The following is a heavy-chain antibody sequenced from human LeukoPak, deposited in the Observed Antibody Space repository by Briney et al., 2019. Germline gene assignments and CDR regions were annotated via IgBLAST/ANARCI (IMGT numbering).Heavy chain of an antibody. J-gene: IGHJ4*02. CDR2: ISSSVGSK. CDR1: GFIFSSYA. D-gene: IGHD6-13*01. V-gene: IGHV3-23*01. CDR3: ARDWYEDY. Sequence: PGGSLRLSCAASGFIFSSYAMTWVRQAPGEGLEWVSAISSSVGSKYYADSVKGRFTISRDNSNNTLYLQMNSLRAEDTAVYYCARDWYEDYWGQGTLVTVPS.